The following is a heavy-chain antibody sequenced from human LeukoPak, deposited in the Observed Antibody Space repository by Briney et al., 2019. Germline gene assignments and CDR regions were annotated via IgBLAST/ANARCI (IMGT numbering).Heavy chain of an antibody. Sequence: SETLSLTCTVSGGSISSSSYYWGWIRQPPGKGLEWIGSIYYSGSTYYNPSLKSRVTISVDTSKNQFSLKPSSVTAADTAVYYCARHEGSPYSSSWLEGAWFDPWGQGTLVTVSS. J-gene: IGHJ5*02. CDR3: ARHEGSPYSSSWLEGAWFDP. V-gene: IGHV4-39*01. CDR2: IYYSGST. D-gene: IGHD6-13*01. CDR1: GGSISSSSYY.